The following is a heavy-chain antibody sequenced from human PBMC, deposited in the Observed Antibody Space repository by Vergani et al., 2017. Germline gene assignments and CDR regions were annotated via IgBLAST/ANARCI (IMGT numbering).Heavy chain of an antibody. J-gene: IGHJ4*02. CDR2: ISNDGTEK. CDR3: AGRGKGSIMVVPSTHL. D-gene: IGHD2-8*01. Sequence: QVKLEESGGGVVQPGRSLRLSCAASGFSFGIYAMHWVRQAPGKGLEWVAVISNDGTEKKYADSVNGRFTISRDNSKKMMSLQMNSLRVEDTAVYYCAGRGKGSIMVVPSTHLWGQGTQVSVS. CDR1: GFSFGIYA. V-gene: IGHV3-30-3*01.